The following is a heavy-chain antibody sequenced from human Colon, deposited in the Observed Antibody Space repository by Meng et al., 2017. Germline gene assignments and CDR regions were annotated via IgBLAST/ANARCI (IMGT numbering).Heavy chain of an antibody. CDR2: IYYSGST. V-gene: IGHV4-39*01. J-gene: IGHJ4*02. CDR1: GGSISSSSYY. Sequence: QLQLQESGPGLVKPSETLSLTCTCSGGSISSSSYYWGWIRQPPGKGLEWIGSIYYSGSTYYNPSLKSRVTISVDTSKNQFSLELRSVTAADTAIFYCARHRGESYGYLYIDYWGQGSLVTVSS. CDR3: ARHRGESYGYLYIDY. D-gene: IGHD3-10*01.